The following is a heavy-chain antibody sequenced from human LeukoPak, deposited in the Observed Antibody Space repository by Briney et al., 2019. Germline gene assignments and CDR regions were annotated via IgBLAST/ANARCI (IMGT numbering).Heavy chain of an antibody. CDR1: GVTVSSHY. CDR2: VYIDGSK. J-gene: IGHJ4*02. V-gene: IGHV3-66*02. CDR3: ARLPSY. Sequence: GGSLRLSCAASGVTVSSHYMTWVRQAPGKGLEWVSVVYIDGSKYYADSVKGRFTISRDHSKNTLYLQLNSLRPEDTAVYYCARLPSYWGQGTLVTVSS.